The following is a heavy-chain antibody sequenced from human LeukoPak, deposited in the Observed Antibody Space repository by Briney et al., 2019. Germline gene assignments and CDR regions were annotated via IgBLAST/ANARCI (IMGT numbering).Heavy chain of an antibody. CDR3: AGGLLTVAGHT. D-gene: IGHD6-19*01. CDR2: ISSSGSTI. V-gene: IGHV3-48*03. Sequence: GGSLRLSCAASGFTFSSYEMNLVRQAPGKGLEWVSYISSSGSTIYYADSVKGRFTISRDNAKNSLYLQMNSLRAEDTAVYYCAGGLLTVAGHTWGQGTLVTVSS. J-gene: IGHJ5*02. CDR1: GFTFSSYE.